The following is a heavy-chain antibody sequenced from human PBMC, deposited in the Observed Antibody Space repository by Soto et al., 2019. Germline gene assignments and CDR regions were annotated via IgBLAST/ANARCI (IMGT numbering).Heavy chain of an antibody. CDR1: GYTFTSYA. Sequence: QVQLVQSGAEVKKPGASVKVSCKASGYTFTSYAMHWVRQAPGQRLEWMGWINADNGNTKYSQKCPGRXIIFRXXSASTAYMELSSLRSEDTAVYYCARVIVGAWGLGYWGQGTLVTVSS. CDR2: INADNGNT. J-gene: IGHJ4*02. V-gene: IGHV1-3*01. CDR3: ARVIVGAWGLGY. D-gene: IGHD1-26*01.